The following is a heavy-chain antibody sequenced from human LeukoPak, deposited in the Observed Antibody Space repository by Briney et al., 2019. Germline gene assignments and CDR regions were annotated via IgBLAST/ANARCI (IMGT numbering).Heavy chain of an antibody. J-gene: IGHJ4*02. CDR2: MHPNRGNT. CDR3: ARGGSSSTLDY. Sequence: ASVKLSCKASGYTFPSYDINWVRQATGQGLEGMGWMHPNRGNTGYAQKFQGRATITRNTSISTAYMELSSLRPEDTAVYDCARGGSSSTLDYWGQGTPVTASS. D-gene: IGHD6-6*01. V-gene: IGHV1-8*03. CDR1: GYTFPSYD.